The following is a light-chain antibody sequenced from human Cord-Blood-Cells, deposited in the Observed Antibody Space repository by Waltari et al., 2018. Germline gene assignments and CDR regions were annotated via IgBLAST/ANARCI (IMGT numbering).Light chain of an antibody. CDR3: QQYDNPPLT. J-gene: IGKJ4*01. CDR1: QDISNY. Sequence: DIEMTQYPFSLSASVGDSVNMTCQASQDISNYLNWYQQKPGKAPKLLIYDASNLETGVPSRFSGSGSGTDFTFTISSLQPEDMATYYCQQYDNPPLTFGGGTKVEIK. CDR2: DAS. V-gene: IGKV1-33*01.